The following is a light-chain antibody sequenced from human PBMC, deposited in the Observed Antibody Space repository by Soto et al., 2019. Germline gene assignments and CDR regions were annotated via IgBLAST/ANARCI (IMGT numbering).Light chain of an antibody. CDR3: QQSYSTPADT. V-gene: IGKV1-39*01. CDR2: AAS. CDR1: HYISTN. J-gene: IGKJ2*01. Sequence: DIQMTQSPSSLSASVGDRVTISCRASHYISTNLNWYQKKPGKAPKLLIHAASSLHSGIPSRFSSRASGINFTLTIDSLLPEDFATYYCQQSYSTPADTFGQATKLEIQ.